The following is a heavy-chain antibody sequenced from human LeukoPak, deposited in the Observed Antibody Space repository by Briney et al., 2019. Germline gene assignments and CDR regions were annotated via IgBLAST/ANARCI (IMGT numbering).Heavy chain of an antibody. CDR1: GFTFGSYA. D-gene: IGHD3-3*01. CDR2: ISGSGGST. V-gene: IGHV3-23*01. J-gene: IGHJ4*02. Sequence: GGSLRLSCAASGFTFGSYAMSWVRQAPGKGLEWVSAISGSGGSTYYADSVKGRFTISRDNSKNTLYLQMNSLRAEDTAVYYCAKVATIFGVVIIASGYYFDYWGQGTLVTVSS. CDR3: AKVATIFGVVIIASGYYFDY.